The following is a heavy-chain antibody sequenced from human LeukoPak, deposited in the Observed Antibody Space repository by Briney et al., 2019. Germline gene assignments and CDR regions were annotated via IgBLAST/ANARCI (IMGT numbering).Heavy chain of an antibody. Sequence: SVKVSCKASGGTFSSYAISWVRQAPGQGLEWMGGIIPIFGTANYAQKCQGRVTITADKSTSTAYMELSSLRSEDTAVYYCAREGWFGELFPPTLDYWGQGTLVTVSS. J-gene: IGHJ4*02. CDR3: AREGWFGELFPPTLDY. CDR1: GGTFSSYA. D-gene: IGHD3-10*01. CDR2: IIPIFGTA. V-gene: IGHV1-69*06.